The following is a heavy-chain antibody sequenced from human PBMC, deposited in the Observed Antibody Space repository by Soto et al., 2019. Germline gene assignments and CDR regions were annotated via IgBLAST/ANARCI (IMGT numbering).Heavy chain of an antibody. CDR3: ATSWDSAEYFQH. CDR1: GFTFSSYA. J-gene: IGHJ1*01. CDR2: ISGSGGST. V-gene: IGHV3-23*01. Sequence: GGSLRLSCAASGFTFSSYAMSWVRQAPGKGLEWVSAISGSGGSTYYADSVKGRFTISRDNSKNTLYLQMNSLRAEDTAVYYCATSWDSAEYFQHWGQGTLVTVSS. D-gene: IGHD1-26*01.